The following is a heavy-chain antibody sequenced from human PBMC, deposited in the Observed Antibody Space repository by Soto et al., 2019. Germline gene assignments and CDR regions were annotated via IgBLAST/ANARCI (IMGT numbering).Heavy chain of an antibody. J-gene: IGHJ3*02. CDR2: IWYDGSNK. V-gene: IGHV3-33*01. CDR3: ARGSSYYGSADAFDI. CDR1: GFTFSSYG. D-gene: IGHD3-10*01. Sequence: GGSLRLSCAASGFTFSSYGMHWVRQAPGKGLEWVAVIWYDGSNKYYADSVKGRFTISRDNSKNTLYLQMNSLRAEDTAVYYCARGSSYYGSADAFDIWGQGTMVTVSS.